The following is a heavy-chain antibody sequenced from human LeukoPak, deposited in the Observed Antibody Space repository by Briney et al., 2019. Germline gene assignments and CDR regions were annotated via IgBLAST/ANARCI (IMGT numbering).Heavy chain of an antibody. CDR3: ARWYYYDSSGLRQGQNWFDP. J-gene: IGHJ5*02. D-gene: IGHD3-22*01. CDR2: IYYSGSP. CDR1: GGSISSSSYY. Sequence: PSETLSLTCTVSGGSISSSSYYWGWIRQPPGKGLEWIGSIYYSGSPYYNPSLKSRVTISVDTSKNQFSLKLSSVTAADTAVYYCARWYYYDSSGLRQGQNWFDPWGQGTLVTVSS. V-gene: IGHV4-39*01.